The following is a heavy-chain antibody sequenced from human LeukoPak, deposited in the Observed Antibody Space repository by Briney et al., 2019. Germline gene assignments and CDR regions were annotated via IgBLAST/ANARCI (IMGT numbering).Heavy chain of an antibody. CDR3: ARLSVSSWISDY. CDR2: IYSSGAT. V-gene: IGHV4-39*01. J-gene: IGHJ4*02. CDR1: GGSISSSGYY. D-gene: IGHD6-13*01. Sequence: SETLSLTCTVSGGSISSSGYYWGWVRQPPGKGLEWIGSIYSSGATSHNPSLKSRVTISVDPSYIQFSLKLRSVTAADTTVYYCARLSVSSWISDYWGQGTLVTVSS.